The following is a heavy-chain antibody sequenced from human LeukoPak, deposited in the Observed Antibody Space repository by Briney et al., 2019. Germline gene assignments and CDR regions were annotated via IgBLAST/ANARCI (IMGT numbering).Heavy chain of an antibody. V-gene: IGHV3-30*18. J-gene: IGHJ4*02. Sequence: GRSLRLSCVASGFTCSSYGMHWVRQAPGKGLEWVAFVSDDGSNENIADSVKGRFIISRDNSKNTLYLQMNSLRAEDTAVYYCAKGPAPRLGEFSYHALVDYWGQGTLVTVSS. CDR2: VSDDGSNE. CDR1: GFTCSSYG. CDR3: AKGPAPRLGEFSYHALVDY. D-gene: IGHD3-16*02.